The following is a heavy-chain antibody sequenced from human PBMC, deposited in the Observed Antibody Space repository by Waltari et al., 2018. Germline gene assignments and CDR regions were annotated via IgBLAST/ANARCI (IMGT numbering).Heavy chain of an antibody. CDR1: GFSFSTYV. Sequence: EVQLLESGGGLVQPGGSRGPSCAALGFSFSTYVMNWVRQAPGKGLEWVSSISDAGGIINYADSVKGRFTISRDNSKNTLYLQMNSLRVEDTAVYYCARGSGVDSWGQGTLVTVSS. V-gene: IGHV3-23*01. CDR2: ISDAGGII. J-gene: IGHJ4*02. CDR3: ARGSGVDS. D-gene: IGHD7-27*01.